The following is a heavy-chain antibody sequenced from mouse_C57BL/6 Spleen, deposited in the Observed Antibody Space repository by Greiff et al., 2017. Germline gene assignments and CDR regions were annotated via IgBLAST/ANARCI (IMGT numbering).Heavy chain of an antibody. CDR2: IYPGDGDT. CDR3: ARRGLYDGSDY. CDR1: GYAFSSYW. V-gene: IGHV1-80*01. J-gene: IGHJ2*01. Sequence: VQLQQSGAELVKPGASVKISCKASGYAFSSYWMNWVKQRPGKGLEWIGQIYPGDGDTNYNGKFKGKATLTADKSSSTAYMQLSSLTSEDSAVYFCARRGLYDGSDYWGKGTTLTVSS. D-gene: IGHD2-3*01.